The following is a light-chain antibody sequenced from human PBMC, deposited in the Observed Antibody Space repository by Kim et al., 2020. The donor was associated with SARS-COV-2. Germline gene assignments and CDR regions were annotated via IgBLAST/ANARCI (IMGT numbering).Light chain of an antibody. CDR1: QSVTSSD. J-gene: IGKJ2*01. V-gene: IGKV3-20*01. CDR3: QQYGSSPRT. Sequence: LSPGERATPSCRASQSVTSSDLAWYQQRPGQAPRLLIYGASSRATGIPDRFSGSGSGTDFTLTISRLEPEDFAVYYCQQYGSSPRTFGQGTKLEI. CDR2: GAS.